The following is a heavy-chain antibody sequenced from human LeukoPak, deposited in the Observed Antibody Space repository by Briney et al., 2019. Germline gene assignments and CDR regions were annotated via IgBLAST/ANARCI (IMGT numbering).Heavy chain of an antibody. D-gene: IGHD3-9*01. V-gene: IGHV1-69*13. CDR2: IIPIFGTA. CDR3: ARGSPPDYDILTGRYYYYYYGMDV. J-gene: IGHJ6*02. CDR1: GGTFSSYA. Sequence: ASVKVSCKASGGTFSSYAISWVRQAPGQGLEWMGGIIPIFGTANYAQKFQGRVTITADESTSTAYMELSSLRSEDTAVYYCARGSPPDYDILTGRYYYYYYGMDVWGQGTTVTVSS.